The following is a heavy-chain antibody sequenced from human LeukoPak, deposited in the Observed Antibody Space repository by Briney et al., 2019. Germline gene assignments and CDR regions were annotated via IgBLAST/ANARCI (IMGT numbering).Heavy chain of an antibody. Sequence: ASVKVSCKASGYTFTSYDINWVRQATGQGLEWMGWMNPNSGNTGYAQKFQGRVTMTRNTSISTAYMELSSLRSEDTAVYFCSRAVAGSVGWFDPWGQGTLVTVSS. CDR3: SRAVAGSVGWFDP. D-gene: IGHD6-19*01. CDR2: MNPNSGNT. J-gene: IGHJ5*02. CDR1: GYTFTSYD. V-gene: IGHV1-8*01.